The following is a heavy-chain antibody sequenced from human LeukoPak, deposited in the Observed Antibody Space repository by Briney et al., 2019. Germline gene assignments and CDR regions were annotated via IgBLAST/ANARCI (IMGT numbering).Heavy chain of an antibody. CDR1: GFSISTGYN. CDR2: IYHSGST. Sequence: PSETLSLTCAVSGFSISTGYNWGWIRQPPGKGLEWIGSIYHSGSTYYNPSLKSRVTISVDTSKNQFSLKLSSVTAADTAVYYCARDLYYYGSGSYLFDYWGQGTLVTVSS. V-gene: IGHV4-38-2*02. D-gene: IGHD3-10*01. CDR3: ARDLYYYGSGSYLFDY. J-gene: IGHJ4*02.